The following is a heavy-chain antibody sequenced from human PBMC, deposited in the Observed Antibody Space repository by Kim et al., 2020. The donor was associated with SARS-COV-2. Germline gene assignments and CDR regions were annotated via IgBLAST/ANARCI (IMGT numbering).Heavy chain of an antibody. CDR3: AREKGRYGAGDYYFDY. V-gene: IGHV3-33*01. CDR1: GFTFSSYG. Sequence: GGSLRLSCAASGFTFSSYGMHWVRQAPGKGLEWVAVIWYDGSNKYYADSVKGRFTISRDNSKNTLYLQMNSLRAEDTAVYYCAREKGRYGAGDYYFDYWGQGTLVTVSS. D-gene: IGHD3-10*01. CDR2: IWYDGSNK. J-gene: IGHJ4*02.